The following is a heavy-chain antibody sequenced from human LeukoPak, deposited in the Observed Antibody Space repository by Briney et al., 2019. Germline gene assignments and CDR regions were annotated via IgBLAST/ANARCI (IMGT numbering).Heavy chain of an antibody. Sequence: PGGSLRLSCTASGFAFDEHGMTWVRQVPGKGLEWVSGINWSGKSTSYGDPVRGRFTISRDNAKNSLSLQMDSLRAEDTALYYCTRAPITSPFHFDYWGQGTLVTVSS. J-gene: IGHJ4*02. CDR3: TRAPITSPFHFDY. D-gene: IGHD2-2*01. V-gene: IGHV3-20*04. CDR2: INWSGKST. CDR1: GFAFDEHG.